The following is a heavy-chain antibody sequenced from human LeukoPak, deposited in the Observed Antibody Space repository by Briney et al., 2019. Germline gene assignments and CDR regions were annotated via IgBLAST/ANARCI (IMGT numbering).Heavy chain of an antibody. D-gene: IGHD3-22*01. CDR1: GYSFTSYW. J-gene: IGHJ4*02. V-gene: IGHV5-51*01. Sequence: GESLKISCKGSGYSFTSYWIGWVRQMPGKGLEWMGLIYPGDSDTRYSPSFQGQVTISADKSISTAYLQWSSLKASDTAMYYCASNYYDSSGYLIWDYWGQGTLVTVSS. CDR2: IYPGDSDT. CDR3: ASNYYDSSGYLIWDY.